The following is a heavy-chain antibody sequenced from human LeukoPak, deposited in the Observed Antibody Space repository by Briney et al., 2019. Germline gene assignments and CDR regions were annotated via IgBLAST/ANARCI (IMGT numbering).Heavy chain of an antibody. CDR3: AREWAGLYMVRGVIFDY. D-gene: IGHD3-10*01. CDR1: GYTFTGYY. CDR2: INPNSGGT. V-gene: IGHV1-2*02. Sequence: ASVKVSCKASGYTFTGYYMHWVRQAPGQGLEWMGWINPNSGGTNYAQKFQGRVTMTRDTSISTAYMELSRLRSDDTAVYYCAREWAGLYMVRGVIFDYWGQGTLVTVSS. J-gene: IGHJ4*02.